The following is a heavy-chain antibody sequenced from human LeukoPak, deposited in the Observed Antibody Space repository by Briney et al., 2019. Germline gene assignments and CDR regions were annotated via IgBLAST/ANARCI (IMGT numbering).Heavy chain of an antibody. CDR2: ISYDGSNE. V-gene: IGHV3-30*18. Sequence: PGGSLRLSCAASGFTFSSYGMHWVRQAPGKGLEWVAVISYDGSNEYYADSVKGRFTISRDNSKNTLYLQMNSLRAEDTAVYYCAKDYSSYYYGSGSYYYYYGMDVWGKGTTVTVSS. D-gene: IGHD3-10*01. CDR3: AKDYSSYYYGSGSYYYYYGMDV. CDR1: GFTFSSYG. J-gene: IGHJ6*04.